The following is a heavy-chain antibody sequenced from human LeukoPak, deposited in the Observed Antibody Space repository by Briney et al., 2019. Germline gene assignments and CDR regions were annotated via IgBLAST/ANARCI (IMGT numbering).Heavy chain of an antibody. CDR1: GFTFSSYA. V-gene: IGHV3-23*01. CDR2: ISGSGGST. J-gene: IGHJ6*02. D-gene: IGHD6-19*01. Sequence: GGSLRLSCAASGFTFSSYAMSWVRQAPGKGREWGSAISGSGGSTYYADSVKGRFTISRDNSKNTLYLQMNSLRAEDTAVYYCAKERVAGTCYYYYGMDVWGQGTTVTVSS. CDR3: AKERVAGTCYYYYGMDV.